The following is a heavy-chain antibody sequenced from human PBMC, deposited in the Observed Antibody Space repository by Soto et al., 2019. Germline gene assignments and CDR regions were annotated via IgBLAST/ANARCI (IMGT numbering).Heavy chain of an antibody. Sequence: GTLSLTSAVSGGSISSNNWWNCARQAPGKGLEWIGEIHHSGSTNYNPSLKSRVTISVDKSKTQFSLKLKSVTAADTAVYYCARARQYCSSSSCYLDPWGQGTLVSVSS. D-gene: IGHD2-2*01. CDR3: ARARQYCSSSSCYLDP. CDR2: IHHSGST. V-gene: IGHV4-4*02. CDR1: GGSISSNNW. J-gene: IGHJ5*02.